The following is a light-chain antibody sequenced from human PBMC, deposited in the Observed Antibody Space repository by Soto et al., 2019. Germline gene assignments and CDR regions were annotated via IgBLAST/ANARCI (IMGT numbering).Light chain of an antibody. CDR1: KNDIGVYDF. Sequence: QSVLTQPPSASGSPGQSVTISCTGTKNDIGVYDFVSWYQPHPGKAPRLIIYEVVQRPSGVPDRFSGSKSGNTASLTVSGLQAADEADYFCKSYAGSNTYVFGSGTKLTVL. V-gene: IGLV2-8*01. J-gene: IGLJ1*01. CDR3: KSYAGSNTYV. CDR2: EVV.